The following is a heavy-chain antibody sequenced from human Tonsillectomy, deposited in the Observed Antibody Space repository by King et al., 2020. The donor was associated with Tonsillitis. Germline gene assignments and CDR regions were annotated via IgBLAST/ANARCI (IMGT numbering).Heavy chain of an antibody. CDR1: GSTISDYN. Sequence: VQLVESGGGLVQPGGSLRLSCTASGSTISDYNMNWVRQAPGRGLEWSSSINVKSKGISYADSVKGRFTISRDNAKNSLFLQMNRLRIEDTAVYFCARDDYDISVYPYWGEGTLVTVSS. V-gene: IGHV3-69-1*01. J-gene: IGHJ4*02. CDR3: ARDDYDISVYPY. CDR2: INVKSKGI. D-gene: IGHD3-22*01.